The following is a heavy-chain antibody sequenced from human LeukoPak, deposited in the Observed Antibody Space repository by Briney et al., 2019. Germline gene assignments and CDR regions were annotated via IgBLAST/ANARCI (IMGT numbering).Heavy chain of an antibody. J-gene: IGHJ1*01. CDR3: ARDSEYSSSSSEYFQH. CDR1: GFTFSNYW. D-gene: IGHD6-6*01. CDR2: MNIDGSEK. Sequence: GGSLRLSCAASGFTFSNYWMGWVRQAPGKRLEWVANMNIDGSEKYYADSVKGRFSISRDNARNSLYLQMNSLRAEDTAVYYCARDSEYSSSSSEYFQHWGQGTLVTVSS. V-gene: IGHV3-7*01.